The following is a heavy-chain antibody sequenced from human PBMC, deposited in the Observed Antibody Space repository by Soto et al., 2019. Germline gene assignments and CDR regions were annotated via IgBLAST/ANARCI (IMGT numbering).Heavy chain of an antibody. J-gene: IGHJ4*02. D-gene: IGHD3-22*01. CDR3: ARGIVEIINSFGFDY. V-gene: IGHV3-30-3*01. CDR2: ISYDGSNK. Sequence: PWGSLRLSCAASGFIFSDKSMHWVRQAPGKGLEWVAVISYDGSNKYYADSVKGRFTISRDNSKNTLYLQMNSLRAEDTALFYCARGIVEIINSFGFDYWGQGALVTVSS. CDR1: GFIFSDKS.